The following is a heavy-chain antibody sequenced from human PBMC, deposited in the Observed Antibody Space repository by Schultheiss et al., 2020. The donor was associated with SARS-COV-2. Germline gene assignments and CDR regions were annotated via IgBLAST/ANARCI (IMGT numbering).Heavy chain of an antibody. CDR1: GYTFTGYY. V-gene: IGHV1-2*02. Sequence: ASVKVSCKASGYTFTGYYMHWVRQAPGQGLEWMGWINPNSGGTNYAQKLQGRVTMTRDTSISTAYMELSRLTSDDTAVYYCASLPTAMPNPFDYWGQGTLVTVSS. D-gene: IGHD2-2*01. CDR2: INPNSGGT. J-gene: IGHJ4*02. CDR3: ASLPTAMPNPFDY.